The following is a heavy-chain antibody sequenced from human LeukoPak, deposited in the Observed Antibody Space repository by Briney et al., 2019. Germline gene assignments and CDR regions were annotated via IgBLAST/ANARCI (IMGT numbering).Heavy chain of an antibody. J-gene: IGHJ5*02. D-gene: IGHD4-23*01. V-gene: IGHV3-30*03. CDR3: ARSVVTPSSWFDP. CDR2: ISWDGRNK. Sequence: GGSLRLSCVASGFTFSNYGIHWVRQAPGKGLEWVASISWDGRNKRYADSVTGRFTISRDNSQNTLYLQMNSLRGEDTAVYYCARSVVTPSSWFDPWGQGTLVTVSS. CDR1: GFTFSNYG.